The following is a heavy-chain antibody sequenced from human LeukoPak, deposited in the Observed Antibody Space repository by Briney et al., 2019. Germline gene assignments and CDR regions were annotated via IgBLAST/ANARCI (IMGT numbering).Heavy chain of an antibody. Sequence: SETLSLTCTVSGGSISSYYWSWIRQPPGKGLEWIGYIYYSGSTNYNPSLKSRVTISVDTSKNQFSLKLSSVTAADTALYYCARVPVPGYIWVFDIWGQGTMVTVSS. J-gene: IGHJ3*02. CDR3: ARVPVPGYIWVFDI. D-gene: IGHD3-16*01. V-gene: IGHV4-59*01. CDR2: IYYSGST. CDR1: GGSISSYY.